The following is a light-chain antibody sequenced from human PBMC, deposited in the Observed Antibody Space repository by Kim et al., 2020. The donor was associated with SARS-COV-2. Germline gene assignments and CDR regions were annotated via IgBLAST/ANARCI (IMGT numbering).Light chain of an antibody. J-gene: IGLJ3*02. V-gene: IGLV4-69*01. CDR2: LNSDGSH. CDR3: QTWGTGMV. CDR1: SGHSSYA. Sequence: VLTQSPSASASLGDSVKLTCTLSSGHSSYAIAWHQQQPEKGPRYLMKLNSDGSHSKGDGIPDRFSGSSSGAERYLTISSLQSEDEADYYCQTWGTGMVFGGGTQLTVL.